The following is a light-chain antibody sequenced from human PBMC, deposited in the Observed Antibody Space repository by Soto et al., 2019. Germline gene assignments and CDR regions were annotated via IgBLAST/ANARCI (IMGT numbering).Light chain of an antibody. Sequence: QSALTQPRSVSGSPGQSVTISCTGTSSDVGAYNYVSWYQHHPGKAPKLMIYDVIERPSGVPDRFSGSKSGNTASLTISGLQAEDEADYYCCSYAHTHVVFGGGTKLTVL. CDR2: DVI. CDR1: SSDVGAYNY. CDR3: CSYAHTHVV. V-gene: IGLV2-11*01. J-gene: IGLJ2*01.